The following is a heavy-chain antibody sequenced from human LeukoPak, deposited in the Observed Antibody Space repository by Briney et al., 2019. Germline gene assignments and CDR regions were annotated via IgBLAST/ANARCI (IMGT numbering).Heavy chain of an antibody. V-gene: IGHV3-11*01. D-gene: IGHD6-13*01. CDR3: AKALTRIAAAGIDY. CDR1: GFTFSDYY. J-gene: IGHJ4*02. CDR2: ISSSGSTI. Sequence: GGSLRLSCAASGFTFSDYYMSWIRQAPGKGLEWVSYISSSGSTIYYADSVKGRFTISRDNSKNTLYLQMNSLRAEDTAVYYCAKALTRIAAAGIDYWGQGTLVTVSS.